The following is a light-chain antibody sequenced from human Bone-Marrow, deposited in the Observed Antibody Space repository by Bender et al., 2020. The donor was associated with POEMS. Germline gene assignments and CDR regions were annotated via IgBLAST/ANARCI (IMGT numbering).Light chain of an antibody. V-gene: IGLV2-23*01. CDR2: EGY. J-gene: IGLJ3*02. CDR3: FSYVSYSTWV. Sequence: QSALTQPASVSGSPGQSITISCTGTSSTIGTYNLVSWYQHHPGKAPKLIIYEGYKRPSGVSTRFSGSVSGNTASLTISGLRADDESAYYCFSYVSYSTWVFGGGTELTVV. CDR1: SSTIGTYNL.